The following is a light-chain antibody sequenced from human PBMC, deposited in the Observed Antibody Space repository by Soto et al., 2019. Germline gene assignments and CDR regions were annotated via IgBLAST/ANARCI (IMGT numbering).Light chain of an antibody. Sequence: DIQMTQSPSSLSASVGDRVSITCRAGQTISSWLAWYQQKPGKAPKLLIYKASTLKIGVPSRFSGSGSGTEFTLTISSLQPDDFATYYCQHYNSYSEAFGQGTKVDIK. J-gene: IGKJ1*01. CDR1: QTISSW. CDR3: QHYNSYSEA. CDR2: KAS. V-gene: IGKV1-5*03.